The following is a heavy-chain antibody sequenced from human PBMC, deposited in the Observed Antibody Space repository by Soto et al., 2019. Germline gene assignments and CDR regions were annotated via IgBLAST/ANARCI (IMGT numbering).Heavy chain of an antibody. Sequence: QVQLQQWGAGLLKPSETLSLTCAVYGGFVTSGSYYWSWIRQPPGKGLEWIGEMSHSGGTHFNPSPKSRVTTSVDTSKNQFTLKMSSVTAADTALYYCARVERGTATTVVDAFDIWGPGTMVTVSS. V-gene: IGHV4-34*01. CDR3: ARVERGTATTVVDAFDI. CDR2: MSHSGGT. CDR1: GGFVTSGSYY. J-gene: IGHJ3*02. D-gene: IGHD1-1*01.